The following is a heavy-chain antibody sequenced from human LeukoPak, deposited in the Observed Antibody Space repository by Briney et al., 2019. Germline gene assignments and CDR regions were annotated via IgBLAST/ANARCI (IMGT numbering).Heavy chain of an antibody. CDR2: INPNSGGT. D-gene: IGHD1-26*01. Sequence: ASVKVSCKASGYTFTGYYMHWVRQAPGQGLEWMGWINPNSGGTNYAQKFQGRVTMTRGTSISTAYMELSRMRSDDTAVYYCARVHKLSPGSQNWFDPWGQGTLVTVSS. J-gene: IGHJ5*02. V-gene: IGHV1-2*02. CDR1: GYTFTGYY. CDR3: ARVHKLSPGSQNWFDP.